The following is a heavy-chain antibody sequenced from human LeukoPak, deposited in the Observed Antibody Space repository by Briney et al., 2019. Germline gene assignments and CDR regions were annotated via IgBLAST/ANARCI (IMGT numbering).Heavy chain of an antibody. CDR1: GYTFTSYD. V-gene: IGHV1-8*01. J-gene: IGHJ4*02. D-gene: IGHD1-26*01. CDR2: MNPNSGNT. CDR3: ARAEEVGATWYWSVRTPFDY. Sequence: VASVKVSCKASGYTFTSYDINWVRQATGQGLEWMGWMNPNSGNTGYAQKFQGRVTMTRNTSISTAYMELSSLRSEDTAVYYCARAEEVGATWYWSVRTPFDYWGQGTLVTVSS.